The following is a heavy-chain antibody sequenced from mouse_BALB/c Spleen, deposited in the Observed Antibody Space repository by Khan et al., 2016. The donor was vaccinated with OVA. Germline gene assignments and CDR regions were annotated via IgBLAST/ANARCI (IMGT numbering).Heavy chain of an antibody. Sequence: QIQLVQSGPELVRPGVSVKISCKGSGYTFTDYALHWVKQSHAKSLEWIGLISTYSGNTNYKQKFKGKATMTVDKSSSTAYMELARLTSEDSAINYFTRPAYDGYYDYWGQGTTLTVSS. CDR3: TRPAYDGYYDY. CDR1: GYTFTDYA. CDR2: ISTYSGNT. V-gene: IGHV1S137*01. D-gene: IGHD2-3*01. J-gene: IGHJ2*01.